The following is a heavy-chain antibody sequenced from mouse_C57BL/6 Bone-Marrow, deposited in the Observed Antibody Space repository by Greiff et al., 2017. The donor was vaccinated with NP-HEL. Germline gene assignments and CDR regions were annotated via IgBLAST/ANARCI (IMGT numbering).Heavy chain of an antibody. J-gene: IGHJ4*01. V-gene: IGHV5-4*01. Sequence: EVQRVESGGGLVKPGGSLKLSCAASGSTFSSYAMSWVRQTPEKRLEWVATISDGGSYTYYPDNVKGRFTISRDNAKNNLYLQMSHLKSEDTAMYYCARAIYYYSMDYWGQGTSVTVSS. CDR2: ISDGGSYT. CDR1: GSTFSSYA. CDR3: ARAIYYYSMDY.